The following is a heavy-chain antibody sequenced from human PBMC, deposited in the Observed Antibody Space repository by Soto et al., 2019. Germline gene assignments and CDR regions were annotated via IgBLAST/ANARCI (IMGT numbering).Heavy chain of an antibody. CDR3: ARDRLVPYGYGMDV. V-gene: IGHV3-33*01. Sequence: QMQLVESGGGVVQPGRSLRLSCAASGFTFRSYGIHWVRQAPGKGLEWVALIWFDGSKKYYVDSVKGRFAVSRENSKNTLYLQMNSLRVEDTAVYYCARDRLVPYGYGMDVWGQGITVTVSS. CDR1: GFTFRSYG. CDR2: IWFDGSKK. J-gene: IGHJ6*02. D-gene: IGHD2-2*01.